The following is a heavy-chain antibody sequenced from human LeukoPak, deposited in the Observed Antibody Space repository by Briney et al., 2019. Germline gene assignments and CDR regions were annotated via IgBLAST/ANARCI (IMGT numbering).Heavy chain of an antibody. CDR2: IYYSGST. CDR1: AGSISSYY. Sequence: SETLSLTCTVSAGSISSYYWSWIRQPPGKGLEWIGYIYYSGSTNYNPSLKSRVTISVDTSKNQFSLKLSSVTAADTAVYYCASHVDIVATFDYWGQGTLVTVSS. D-gene: IGHD5-12*01. V-gene: IGHV4-59*01. CDR3: ASHVDIVATFDY. J-gene: IGHJ4*02.